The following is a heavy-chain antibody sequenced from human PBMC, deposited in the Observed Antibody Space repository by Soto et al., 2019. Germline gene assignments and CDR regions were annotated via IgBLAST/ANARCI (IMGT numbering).Heavy chain of an antibody. V-gene: IGHV3-73*01. CDR3: LMSYTAMVMSRDYYYYGMDV. CDR2: IRSKANSYAT. Sequence: PGESLKISCAASGFTFSGSAMHWVRQASGKGLEWVGRIRSKANSYATAYAASVKGRFTISRDDSKNTAYLQMNSLKTEDTAVYYCLMSYTAMVMSRDYYYYGMDVWGQGTTVTVSS. J-gene: IGHJ6*02. D-gene: IGHD5-18*01. CDR1: GFTFSGSA.